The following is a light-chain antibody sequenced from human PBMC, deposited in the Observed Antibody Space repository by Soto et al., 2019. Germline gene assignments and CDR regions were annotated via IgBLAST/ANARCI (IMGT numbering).Light chain of an antibody. CDR2: AAS. V-gene: IGKV1-9*01. CDR1: QGIASY. Sequence: IPLTQSPSSLSASVGDRVTITCRASQGIASYVAWYQQKPGKAPKLLIYAASTLQSGVPSRFSGSGSGTDFTLTFSSLQPGDFATYYCQQLNDYPHTVGQGTKLEIK. J-gene: IGKJ2*01. CDR3: QQLNDYPHT.